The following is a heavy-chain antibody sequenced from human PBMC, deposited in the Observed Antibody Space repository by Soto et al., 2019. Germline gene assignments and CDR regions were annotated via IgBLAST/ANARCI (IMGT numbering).Heavy chain of an antibody. CDR1: GGSISSGGYY. CDR2: IYYSGST. D-gene: IGHD4-17*01. Sequence: ASETLSLTCTVSGGSISSGGYYWSWIRQHPGKGLEWIGYIYYSGSTYYNPSLKSRVTISVDTSKNQFSLKLSSVTAADTAVYYCARDYGDYGAVDYWGQGTLVTVSS. V-gene: IGHV4-31*03. CDR3: ARDYGDYGAVDY. J-gene: IGHJ4*02.